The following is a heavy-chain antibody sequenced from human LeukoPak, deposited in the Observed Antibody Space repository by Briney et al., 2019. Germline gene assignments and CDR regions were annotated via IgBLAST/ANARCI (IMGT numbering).Heavy chain of an antibody. CDR2: IIPIFGTA. CDR1: GGTFSSYA. D-gene: IGHD1-1*01. V-gene: IGHV1-69*13. CDR3: ARETRYRNFDY. J-gene: IGHJ4*02. Sequence: GASVKVSCKASGGTFSSYAISWVRQAPGQGHEWMGGIIPIFGTANYAQKFQGRVTITADESTSTAYMELSSLRSEDTAVYYCARETRYRNFDYWGQGTLATVSS.